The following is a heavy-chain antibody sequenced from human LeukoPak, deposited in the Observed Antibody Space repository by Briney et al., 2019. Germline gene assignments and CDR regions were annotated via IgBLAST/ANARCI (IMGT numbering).Heavy chain of an antibody. Sequence: QPGRSLRLSCAASGFTFCSYGMHWVRQAPGKGLEWVAVISYDGSNKYYADSVKGRFTISRDNSKNTLYLQMNSLRAEDTAVYYCAKDYYVRTERPQIDYWGQGTLVTVSS. CDR3: AKDYYVRTERPQIDY. D-gene: IGHD3-10*02. CDR2: ISYDGSNK. V-gene: IGHV3-30*18. CDR1: GFTFCSYG. J-gene: IGHJ4*02.